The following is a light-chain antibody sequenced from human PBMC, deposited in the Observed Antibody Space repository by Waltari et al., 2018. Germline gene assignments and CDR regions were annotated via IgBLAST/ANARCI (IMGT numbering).Light chain of an antibody. CDR2: LNSDGSH. Sequence: QLVLTQSPSASASLGASVKLTCTLSSGHSSYAIAWHQQQPEKGPRYLMKLNSDGSHSKGDGIPDRFSGSSSGAERYLTISSLQSEDEADYYGQTWGTCIWVFGGGTKLTVL. J-gene: IGLJ3*02. V-gene: IGLV4-69*01. CDR1: SGHSSYA. CDR3: QTWGTCIWV.